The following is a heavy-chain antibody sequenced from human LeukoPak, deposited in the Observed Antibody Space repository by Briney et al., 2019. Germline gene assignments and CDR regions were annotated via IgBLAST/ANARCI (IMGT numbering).Heavy chain of an antibody. J-gene: IGHJ4*02. CDR2: INPSGGST. CDR3: ARVRGVDIVATIEYYFDY. V-gene: IGHV1-46*01. CDR1: GYTFTSYY. Sequence: ASVKVSCKASGYTFTSYYMHWVRQAPGQGLEWMGIINPSGGSTSYAQKFQGRVTMTRDTSTSTVYMELSSLRSEDTAVYYCARVRGVDIVATIEYYFDYWGQGTLVTVSS. D-gene: IGHD5-12*01.